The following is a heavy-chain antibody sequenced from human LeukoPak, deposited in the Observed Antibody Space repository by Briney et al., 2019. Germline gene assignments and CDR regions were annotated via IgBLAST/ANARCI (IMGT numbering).Heavy chain of an antibody. CDR2: ISYDGSNK. Sequence: GRSLRLSCAASGFTFSSYAMHWVRQAPGKGLEWVAVISYDGSNKYYADSVKGRFTISRDNSKNTLYLQMNSLRAEDTAVYYCARENYDSPGPFDYWGQGTLVTVSS. CDR3: ARENYDSPGPFDY. V-gene: IGHV3-30-3*01. J-gene: IGHJ4*02. D-gene: IGHD3-22*01. CDR1: GFTFSSYA.